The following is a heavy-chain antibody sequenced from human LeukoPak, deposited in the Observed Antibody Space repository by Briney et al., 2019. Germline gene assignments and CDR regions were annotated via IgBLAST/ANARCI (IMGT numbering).Heavy chain of an antibody. J-gene: IGHJ4*02. Sequence: PGGSLRLSCAASGFTFSTYAMTWVRQAPGKGLEWVSLISGTGGSTYYADSVKGRFTISRDNSKNTLYLQMNSLRAEDTAIYYCARGRGSSVVRPIDYWGQGTLATVSS. D-gene: IGHD2-2*01. CDR2: ISGTGGST. V-gene: IGHV3-23*01. CDR3: ARGRGSSVVRPIDY. CDR1: GFTFSTYA.